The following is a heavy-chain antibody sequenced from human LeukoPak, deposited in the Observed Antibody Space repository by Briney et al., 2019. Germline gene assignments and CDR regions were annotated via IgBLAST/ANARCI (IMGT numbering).Heavy chain of an antibody. CDR1: GYTFTSYG. V-gene: IGHV1-18*01. Sequence: ASVKVSCKASGYTFTSYGISWVRQAPGQGLEWMGWISAYTGNTNYAQNLQGRVTMTTDTSTSTAYMELRSLRSDDTAVYYCARDLVAGHGWFDPWAREPWSPSPQ. J-gene: IGHJ5*02. CDR3: ARDLVAGHGWFDP. CDR2: ISAYTGNT. D-gene: IGHD2-15*01.